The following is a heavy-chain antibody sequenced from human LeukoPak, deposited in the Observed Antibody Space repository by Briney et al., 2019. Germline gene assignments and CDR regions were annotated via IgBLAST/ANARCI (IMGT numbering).Heavy chain of an antibody. J-gene: IGHJ6*02. CDR3: ARGSPYYGMDV. Sequence: GGSLRLSCAASGFTVSSNYMSWVRQAPGKGLERVSVIYSGGSTYYADSVKGRFTISRDNSKNTLYLQMNSLRAEDTAVYYCARGSPYYGMDVWGQGTTVTVSS. CDR1: GFTVSSNY. V-gene: IGHV3-53*01. CDR2: IYSGGST.